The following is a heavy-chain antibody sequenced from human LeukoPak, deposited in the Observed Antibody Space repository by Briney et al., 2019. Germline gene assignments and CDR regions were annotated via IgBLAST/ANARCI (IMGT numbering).Heavy chain of an antibody. CDR3: ATPGGDGYNYPQNY. Sequence: GRSLRLSCAASGFTFSSYGMHWVRQAPGKGLEWVAVISYDGSNKYYADSVKGRFTISRDNSKNTLYLQMNSLRAEDTAVYYCATPGGDGYNYPQNYWGQGTLVTVSS. CDR2: ISYDGSNK. D-gene: IGHD5-24*01. J-gene: IGHJ4*02. CDR1: GFTFSSYG. V-gene: IGHV3-30*03.